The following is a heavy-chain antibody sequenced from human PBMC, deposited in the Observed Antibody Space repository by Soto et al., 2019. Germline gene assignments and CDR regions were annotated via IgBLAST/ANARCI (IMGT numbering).Heavy chain of an antibody. CDR1: GYTFIGYY. CDR2: INPNSGGT. V-gene: IGHV1-2*04. D-gene: IGHD3-10*01. CDR3: ARVGGGLASLGYYGMDV. Sequence: QVQLVQSGAEVKKTGASVKVSCKASGYTFIGYYIHWVRQAPGQGLEWMGWINPNSGGTNYAQRFQGWVTMTRDRSISTAYMGLRRLKSDDTAVYYWARVGGGLASLGYYGMDVWGQGTTVTVSS. J-gene: IGHJ6*02.